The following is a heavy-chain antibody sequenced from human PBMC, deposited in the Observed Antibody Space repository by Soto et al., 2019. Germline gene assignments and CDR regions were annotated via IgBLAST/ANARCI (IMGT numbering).Heavy chain of an antibody. D-gene: IGHD4-17*01. Sequence: SDTLSLTCAVFGVSFGGYSWTWIRQPPGGGLEWIGEITPSGNPNYNPSLKSRVAIAVDKSRNQFSLNLTSVTAADTSIYYCARGRSFGDFAHWGQGTMVTVSS. J-gene: IGHJ4*01. CDR2: ITPSGNP. V-gene: IGHV4-34*01. CDR3: ARGRSFGDFAH. CDR1: GVSFGGYS.